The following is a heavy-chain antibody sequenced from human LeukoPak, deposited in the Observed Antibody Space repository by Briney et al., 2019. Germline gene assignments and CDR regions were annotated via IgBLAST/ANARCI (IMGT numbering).Heavy chain of an antibody. D-gene: IGHD3-3*01. CDR1: GFTFSSYS. J-gene: IGHJ5*02. CDR2: ISGSSSYI. V-gene: IGHV3-21*01. CDR3: AKDRTYYDFWSGYYGPGNWFDP. Sequence: GGSMRLSCAASGFTFSSYSMNWVRQAPGKGLEWVSSISGSSSYIYYADSVKGRFTISRDNAKNSLYLQMNSLRAEDTAVYYCAKDRTYYDFWSGYYGPGNWFDPWGQGTLVTVSS.